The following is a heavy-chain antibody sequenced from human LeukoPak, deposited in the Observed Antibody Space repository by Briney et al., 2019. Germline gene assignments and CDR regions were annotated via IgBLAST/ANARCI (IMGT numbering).Heavy chain of an antibody. Sequence: GGSLRLSCAASGFTFSSYAMSWLRQAPGKGLEWVSAISGSGGSTYYADSVKGRFTISRDNSKNTLYLQMNSLRAEDTAVYYCTKRLSGPLTPVNYWVQGTLVTVSS. J-gene: IGHJ4*02. V-gene: IGHV3-23*01. D-gene: IGHD5-12*01. CDR3: TKRLSGPLTPVNY. CDR1: GFTFSSYA. CDR2: ISGSGGST.